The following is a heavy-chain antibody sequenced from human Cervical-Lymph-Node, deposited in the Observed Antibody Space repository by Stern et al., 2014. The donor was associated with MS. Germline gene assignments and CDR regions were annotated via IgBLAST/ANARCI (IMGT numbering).Heavy chain of an antibody. CDR2: ITPIFETP. CDR3: ASGYSGPGDN. Sequence: VQLVESGSEVKKPGSSVKVSCRASGGTFSSFVISWVRQAPGQGLEWMGAITPIFETPNYAPKFQGKVTITADRSTSTAYMELRSLTSEDTAVYYCASGYSGPGDNWGQGSLVTVSS. V-gene: IGHV1-69*06. D-gene: IGHD5-12*01. CDR1: GGTFSSFV. J-gene: IGHJ4*02.